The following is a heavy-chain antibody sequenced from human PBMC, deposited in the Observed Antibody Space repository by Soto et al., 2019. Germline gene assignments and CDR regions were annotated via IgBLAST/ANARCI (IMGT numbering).Heavy chain of an antibody. D-gene: IGHD2-2*01. CDR1: GYTFTDYY. J-gene: IGHJ2*01. V-gene: IGHV1-2*02. Sequence: QEQLVQSGAEVKKPGASLKVSCKASGYTFTDYYIHWVRQAPGQGLEWVGWINPDSGGTNLAQRFQGRVTMTSDTYINTAYMELSCLRSDDTAVYYCAIRTGQLAIISEFDGDWFFEVWGRGTLVTVSS. CDR2: INPDSGGT. CDR3: AIRTGQLAIISEFDGDWFFEV.